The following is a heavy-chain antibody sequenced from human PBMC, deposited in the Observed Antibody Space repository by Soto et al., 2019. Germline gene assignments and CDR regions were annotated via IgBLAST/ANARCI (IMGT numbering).Heavy chain of an antibody. Sequence: EVQLLESGGGFVQPGGSLRLSCTASGVGLSTYAISWVRQAPGKGLEWVSVISGNSGKTDYADSVKGRFSISRDKSENTVYLQMNRLRAEDTAVYYCALPSCGGDCYFLFDYWGQGTLVTVSS. CDR2: ISGNSGKT. V-gene: IGHV3-23*01. D-gene: IGHD2-21*02. CDR3: ALPSCGGDCYFLFDY. CDR1: GVGLSTYA. J-gene: IGHJ4*02.